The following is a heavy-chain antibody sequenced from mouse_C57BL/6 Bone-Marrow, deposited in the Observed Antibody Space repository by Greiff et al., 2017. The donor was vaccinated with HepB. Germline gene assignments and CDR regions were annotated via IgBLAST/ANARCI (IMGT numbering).Heavy chain of an antibody. CDR3: ARSGYYYGTWFAY. D-gene: IGHD1-1*01. CDR1: GYAFSSYW. J-gene: IGHJ3*01. V-gene: IGHV1-80*01. CDR2: IYPGDGDT. Sequence: VQLVESGAELVKPGASVKISCKASGYAFSSYWMNWVKQRPGKGLEWIGQIYPGDGDTNYNGKFKGKATLTADKSSSTAYMQLSSLTSEDSAVYFCARSGYYYGTWFAYWGQGTLVTVSA.